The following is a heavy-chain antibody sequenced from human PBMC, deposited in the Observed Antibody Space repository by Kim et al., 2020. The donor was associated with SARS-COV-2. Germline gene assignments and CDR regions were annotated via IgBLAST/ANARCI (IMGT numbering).Heavy chain of an antibody. CDR3: AREKVCTNGVYHLRLYYYYYGMDV. J-gene: IGHJ6*02. Sequence: ASVKVSCKASGYTFTGYYMHWVRQAPGQGLEWMGWINPNSGGTNYAQKFQGRVTMTRDTSISTAYMELSRLRSDDTAVYYCAREKVCTNGVYHLRLYYYYYGMDVWGQGTTVTVSS. CDR2: INPNSGGT. CDR1: GYTFTGYY. V-gene: IGHV1-2*02. D-gene: IGHD2-8*01.